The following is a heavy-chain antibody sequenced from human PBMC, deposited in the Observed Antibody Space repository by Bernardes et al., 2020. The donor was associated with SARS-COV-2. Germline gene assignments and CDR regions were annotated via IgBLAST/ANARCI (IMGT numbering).Heavy chain of an antibody. D-gene: IGHD1-26*01. J-gene: IGHJ6*02. CDR2: IIPVSETS. CDR3: AREIVDGSYYYYYGMDV. Sequence: SVKVSCKASGGPFGNYAISWVRQALGQGLEWMGGIIPVSETSNYAYKFLGRITFSADVSTRTAYMEVTTLTSEDTAMYYCAREIVDGSYYYYYGMDVWGQGTTVTVSS. V-gene: IGHV1-69*13. CDR1: GGPFGNYA.